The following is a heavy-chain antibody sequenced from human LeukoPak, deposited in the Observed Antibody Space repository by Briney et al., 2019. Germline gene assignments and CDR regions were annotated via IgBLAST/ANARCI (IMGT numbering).Heavy chain of an antibody. D-gene: IGHD3-16*01. V-gene: IGHV4-59*01. CDR2: IYYSGST. Sequence: SETLSLTCTVSGGSISSYYWSWIRQPPGKGLEWIGYIYYSGSTNYNPSLKGRVTISVDTSKNQFSLKLSSVTAADTAVYYCARTLMSFDIWGQGTMVTVSS. CDR1: GGSISSYY. CDR3: ARTLMSFDI. J-gene: IGHJ3*02.